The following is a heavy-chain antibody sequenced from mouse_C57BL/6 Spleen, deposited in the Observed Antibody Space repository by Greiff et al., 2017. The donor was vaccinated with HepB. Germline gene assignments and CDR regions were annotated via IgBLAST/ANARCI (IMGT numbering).Heavy chain of an antibody. CDR3: TKGCYFDY. CDR1: GYTFTDYE. Sequence: VQLQESGAELVRPGASVTLSCKASGYTFTDYEMHWVKQTPVHGLEWIGAIDPETGGTAYNQKFKGKAILTADKSSSTAYMELRILTSEDSAVYYCTKGCYFDYWGQGTTLTVSS. CDR2: IDPETGGT. V-gene: IGHV1-15*01. J-gene: IGHJ2*01.